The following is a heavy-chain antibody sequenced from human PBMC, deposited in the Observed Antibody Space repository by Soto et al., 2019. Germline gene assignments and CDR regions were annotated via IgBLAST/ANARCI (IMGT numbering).Heavy chain of an antibody. CDR3: ASWRGPYGDYGP. CDR1: GYTFTSYG. D-gene: IGHD4-17*01. V-gene: IGHV1-18*01. CDR2: ISAYNGNT. Sequence: ASVKVSCKASGYTFTSYGISWVRHAPGQGLEWMGWISAYNGNTNYAQKLQGRVTMTTDTSTSTAYMELRSLRSDDTAVYYCASWRGPYGDYGPWGQGTLVTVSS. J-gene: IGHJ4*02.